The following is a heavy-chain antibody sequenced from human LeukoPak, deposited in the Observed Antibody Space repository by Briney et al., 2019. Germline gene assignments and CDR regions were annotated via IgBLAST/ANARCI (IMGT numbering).Heavy chain of an antibody. J-gene: IGHJ4*02. CDR1: GFTFSIYA. CDR3: AKTPNYDFWSGYFGAPSINFDY. D-gene: IGHD3-3*01. Sequence: GGSLRLSCAASGFTFSIYAMNWVRQAPGKGLEWVSDISGSGGSTFYAGSVKGRFTISRDNSKNTLYLQMNSLRAEDTAVYYCAKTPNYDFWSGYFGAPSINFDYWGQGTLVTVSS. V-gene: IGHV3-23*01. CDR2: ISGSGGST.